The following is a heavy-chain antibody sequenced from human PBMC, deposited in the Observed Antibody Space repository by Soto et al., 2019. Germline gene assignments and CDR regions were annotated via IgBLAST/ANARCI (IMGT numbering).Heavy chain of an antibody. V-gene: IGHV3-30-3*01. CDR2: ISYDGSNK. CDR1: GFTFSSYA. Sequence: QVQLVESGGGVVQPGRSLRLSCAASGFTFSSYAMHWVRQAPGKGLEWVAVISYDGSNKYYADSVKGRFTIYRYNSMNTLYLQMNGLRAEDRAVYYCARWTTVTLFDYWGQGTLVTVSS. J-gene: IGHJ4*02. CDR3: ARWTTVTLFDY. D-gene: IGHD4-17*01.